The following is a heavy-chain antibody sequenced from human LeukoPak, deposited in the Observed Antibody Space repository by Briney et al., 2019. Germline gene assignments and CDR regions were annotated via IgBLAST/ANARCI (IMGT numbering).Heavy chain of an antibody. D-gene: IGHD2-21*01. CDR3: ARVHGVMGFDY. CDR1: GFTFNNYW. V-gene: IGHV3-7*01. Sequence: PGGSLRLSCVASGFTFNNYWMSWVRQAPGKGLEWVANINQDGSAKFYVDSVKGRFTISRDNAKNSLYLQMNSLRAEDTAVYYCARVHGVMGFDYWGQGTLVTVSS. CDR2: INQDGSAK. J-gene: IGHJ4*02.